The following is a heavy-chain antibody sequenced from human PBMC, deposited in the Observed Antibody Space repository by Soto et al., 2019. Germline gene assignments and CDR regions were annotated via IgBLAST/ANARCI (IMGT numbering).Heavy chain of an antibody. V-gene: IGHV4-39*01. Sequence: QLQLQESGPGLVKPSETLSLTCTVSGGSISSSSYYWGWIRQPPGKGLEWIGSIYYSGSTYYNPSLKSRVTISVDTCKNQFSLKLSSVTAADTAVYYCARANGDYYYYYMDVWGKGTTVTVSS. CDR1: GGSISSSSYY. J-gene: IGHJ6*03. CDR3: ARANGDYYYYYMDV. D-gene: IGHD4-17*01. CDR2: IYYSGST.